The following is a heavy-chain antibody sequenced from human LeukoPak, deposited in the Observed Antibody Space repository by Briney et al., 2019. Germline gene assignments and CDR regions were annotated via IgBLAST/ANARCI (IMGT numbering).Heavy chain of an antibody. CDR3: AKRTIPPLYYFDY. J-gene: IGHJ4*02. CDR2: IKQDGSEK. Sequence: PGGSLRLSCAASGFTFSSYWMSWVRQAPGKGLEWVANIKQDGSEKYYVDSVKGRFTISRDNAKNSLYLQMNSLRAEDTAVYYCAKRTIPPLYYFDYWGQGTLVTVSS. CDR1: GFTFSSYW. V-gene: IGHV3-7*01.